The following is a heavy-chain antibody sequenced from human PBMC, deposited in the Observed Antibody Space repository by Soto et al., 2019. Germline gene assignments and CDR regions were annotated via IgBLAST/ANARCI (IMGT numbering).Heavy chain of an antibody. V-gene: IGHV4-59*01. CDR1: GCSISSYY. J-gene: IGHJ4*02. Sequence: SETLSLTCTVSGCSISSYYWSWIRQPPGKGLEWIGYIYYSGSTNYNPSLTSRITISVDTSKNQFSLKLSSVTAADTAVYYCARAGKYSGSLYYFDSWGQGTQVTVSS. CDR3: ARAGKYSGSLYYFDS. D-gene: IGHD6-13*01. CDR2: IYYSGST.